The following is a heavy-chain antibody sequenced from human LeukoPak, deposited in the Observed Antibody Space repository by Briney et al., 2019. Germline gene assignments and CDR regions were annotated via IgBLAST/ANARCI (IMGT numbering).Heavy chain of an antibody. V-gene: IGHV1-2*02. CDR3: ARGGGRYSVDY. CDR1: GYTLIDYY. CDR2: ISPISGGT. D-gene: IGHD1-26*01. Sequence: ASVKVSCKASGYTLIDYYIHWVRQAPGQGLEWLGWISPISGGTKDVQKFQGRVTMTRDTSITTVYMELSGLSFDDTAVYYCARGGGRYSVDYWGQGTLVTVSS. J-gene: IGHJ4*02.